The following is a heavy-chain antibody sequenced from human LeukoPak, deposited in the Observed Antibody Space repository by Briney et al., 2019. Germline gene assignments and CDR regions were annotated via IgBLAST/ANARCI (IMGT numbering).Heavy chain of an antibody. CDR1: GGSFSDYY. D-gene: IGHD6-19*01. V-gene: IGHV4-34*01. J-gene: IGHJ1*01. CDR3: ARGGWRPEYVQY. Sequence: PSETLSLTCAVYGGSFSDYYWSWIRQPPGKGLEWIGDINHSGSTNYNPSLKSRITISVDTSKNHFSLNLSSVTAADTAVYYCARGGWRPEYVQYWGQGTLVTVSS. CDR2: INHSGST.